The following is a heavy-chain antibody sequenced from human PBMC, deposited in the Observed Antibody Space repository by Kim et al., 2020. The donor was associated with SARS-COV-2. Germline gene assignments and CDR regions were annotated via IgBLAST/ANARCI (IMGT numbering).Heavy chain of an antibody. CDR3: ARSFYYYDSSGMYFDY. D-gene: IGHD3-22*01. CDR2: INPSGGST. J-gene: IGHJ4*02. V-gene: IGHV1-46*01. CDR1: GYTFTSYY. Sequence: ASVKVSCKASGYTFTSYYMHWVRQAPGQGLEWMGIINPSGGSTSYAQKFQGRVTMTRDTSTSTVYMELSSLRSEDTAVYYCARSFYYYDSSGMYFDYWGQGTLVTVSS.